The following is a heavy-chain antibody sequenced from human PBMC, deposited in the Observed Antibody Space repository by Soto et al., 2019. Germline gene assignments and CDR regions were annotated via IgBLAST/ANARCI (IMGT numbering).Heavy chain of an antibody. CDR3: ARVPRAAAGGYNWLDP. V-gene: IGHV1-8*01. Sequence: ASVKVSCKASGYTLASYDINWVRQATGQGLEWMGWMNPSSGNTGFAQKFQGRVTMTWNTSISTAYMELSSLRSEDTAEYYCARVPRAAAGGYNWLDPWGQGTLVTVSS. CDR2: MNPSSGNT. D-gene: IGHD6-13*01. J-gene: IGHJ5*02. CDR1: GYTLASYD.